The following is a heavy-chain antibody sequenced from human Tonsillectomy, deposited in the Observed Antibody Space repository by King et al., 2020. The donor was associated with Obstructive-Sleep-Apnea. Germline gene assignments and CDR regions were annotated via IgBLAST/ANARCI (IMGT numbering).Heavy chain of an antibody. D-gene: IGHD1-26*01. CDR1: GFLFDDYA. Sequence: QLVQSGGGLVQPGRSLRLSCAASGFLFDDYAMYWVRQAPGKGLEWVSGISWNSGSIGYADSVKGRFTISRDNAKNSLYLQMNSLRDEDTALYYCAKGVGATINDAFDLWGQGTMVTVSS. J-gene: IGHJ3*01. V-gene: IGHV3-9*01. CDR3: AKGVGATINDAFDL. CDR2: ISWNSGSI.